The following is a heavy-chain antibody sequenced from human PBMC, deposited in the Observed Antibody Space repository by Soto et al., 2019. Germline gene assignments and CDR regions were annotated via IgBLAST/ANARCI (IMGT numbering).Heavy chain of an antibody. D-gene: IGHD2-15*01. J-gene: IGHJ5*02. CDR3: ARDEDIVVVVAATQAWFDP. CDR2: IIPNLGIA. Sequence: QVQLVQSGAEVKKPGSSVKVSCKASGGTFSSYTISWVRQAPGQGLEWMGRIIPNLGIANYAQKFQGRVTITTDTSTSTAYMGLSSLRSEDTAVYYCARDEDIVVVVAATQAWFDPWGQGTLVTVSS. V-gene: IGHV1-69*08. CDR1: GGTFSSYT.